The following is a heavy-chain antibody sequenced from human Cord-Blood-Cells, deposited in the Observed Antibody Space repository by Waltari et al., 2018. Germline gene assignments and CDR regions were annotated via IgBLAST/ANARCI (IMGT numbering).Heavy chain of an antibody. CDR1: GGSFSGSY. V-gene: IGHV4-34*01. J-gene: IGHJ4*02. Sequence: QVQLQQWGAALLKLSETLSLTCAVYGGSFSGSYWSWIRQPPGKGLEWIGEINHSGSTNYNPSLKSRVTISVDTSKNQFSLKLSSVTAADTAVYYCARGPLGKLELDYWGQGTLVTVSS. CDR3: ARGPLGKLELDY. D-gene: IGHD1-7*01. CDR2: INHSGST.